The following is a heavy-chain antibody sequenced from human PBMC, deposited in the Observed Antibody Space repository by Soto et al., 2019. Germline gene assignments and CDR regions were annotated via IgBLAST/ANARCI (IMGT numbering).Heavy chain of an antibody. CDR1: GGTFNSYG. CDR2: IIPLYGTV. CDR3: ARVMVIRGVIPSHFGL. V-gene: IGHV1-69*06. D-gene: IGHD3-10*01. J-gene: IGHJ4*02. Sequence: QDHLAQSGAEVKKPGSSVTVSCKASGGTFNSYGISWVRQAPGQGLDWMGVIIPLYGTVNYAQKLQGRVSITAEKSTSTAYMDLSSLRSDDTAVYYCARVMVIRGVIPSHFGLWGQGTLVTVSS.